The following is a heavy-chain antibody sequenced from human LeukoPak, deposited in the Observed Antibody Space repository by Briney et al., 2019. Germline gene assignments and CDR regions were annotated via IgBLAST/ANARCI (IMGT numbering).Heavy chain of an antibody. CDR2: MNIDGSST. J-gene: IGHJ2*01. CDR1: GFTFRGHW. Sequence: GGSLRLSCEASGFTFRGHWMHWVRQAPGEGLVWVSRMNIDGSSTSHADSVKGRFTISRDNAKSTLYLQMNSLRAEDTAVYYCARGDWYFDLWGRGTLVTVSS. V-gene: IGHV3-74*01. CDR3: ARGDWYFDL.